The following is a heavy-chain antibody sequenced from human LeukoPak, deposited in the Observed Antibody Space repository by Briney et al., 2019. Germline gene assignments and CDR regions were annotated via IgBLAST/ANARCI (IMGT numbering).Heavy chain of an antibody. CDR3: AREPEELYYFDY. Sequence: ASVKVSCKVSGYTLTELSMHWVRQAPGQGLEWMGRINPNSGGTNYAQKFQGRVTMTRDTSISTAYMELSRLRSDDTAVYYCAREPEELYYFDYWGQGTLVTVSS. CDR2: INPNSGGT. J-gene: IGHJ4*02. V-gene: IGHV1-2*06. D-gene: IGHD1-7*01. CDR1: GYTLTELS.